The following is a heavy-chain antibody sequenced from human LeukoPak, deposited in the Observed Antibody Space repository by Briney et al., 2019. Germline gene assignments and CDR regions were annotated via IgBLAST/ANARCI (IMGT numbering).Heavy chain of an antibody. CDR1: GGSITTDNYY. Sequence: SETLSLTCTVSGGSITTDNYYWGWIRQPPGKGLEWVGSIDYHGNTYYSPSLKSRITISVNTSKNQFSLQLKSVTAADTAVFYCARRSARCWIDHWGQGALVTVSS. CDR2: IDYHGNT. V-gene: IGHV4-39*01. D-gene: IGHD3-10*02. J-gene: IGHJ4*02. CDR3: ARRSARCWIDH.